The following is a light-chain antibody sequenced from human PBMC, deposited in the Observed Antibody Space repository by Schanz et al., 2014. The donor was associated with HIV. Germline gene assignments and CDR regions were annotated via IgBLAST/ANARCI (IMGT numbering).Light chain of an antibody. CDR3: GSYSSGDSHWV. V-gene: IGLV2-14*03. CDR1: SSDVGGYNH. J-gene: IGLJ3*02. CDR2: DVS. Sequence: QSVLTQPASVSGSPGQSITISCTGTSSDVGGYNHASWYQHHPGKAPKLMIYDVSNRPSGVSNRFSGSKSGNTASLTISGLQAEDEADYYCGSYSSGDSHWVFRGGTQLTVL.